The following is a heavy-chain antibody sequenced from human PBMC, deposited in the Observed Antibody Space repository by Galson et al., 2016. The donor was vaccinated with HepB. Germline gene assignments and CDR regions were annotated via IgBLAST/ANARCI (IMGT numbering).Heavy chain of an antibody. CDR2: IKEDGSEE. CDR3: ARDYSGNYYTSFDI. CDR1: GFTFSSYW. D-gene: IGHD1-26*01. Sequence: SLRLSCAASGFTFSSYWMTWVRQVPGKGLEWVANIKEDGSEEYYVDSVKGRFTLSRDNSKNTLYVQMDSLRTEDTAVYYCARDYSGNYYTSFDIWGQGTMVTVSS. V-gene: IGHV3-7*01. J-gene: IGHJ3*02.